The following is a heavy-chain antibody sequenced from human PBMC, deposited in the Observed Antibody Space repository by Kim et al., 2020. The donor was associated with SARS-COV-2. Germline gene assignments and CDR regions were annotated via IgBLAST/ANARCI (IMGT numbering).Heavy chain of an antibody. Sequence: SDYARSVKSRIIINSDISKNQFSLQLDSVTPDDTAVYYCARGWLRGGFDPWGQGTLVTVSS. CDR3: ARGWLRGGFDP. V-gene: IGHV6-1*01. CDR2: S. D-gene: IGHD3-10*01. J-gene: IGHJ5*02.